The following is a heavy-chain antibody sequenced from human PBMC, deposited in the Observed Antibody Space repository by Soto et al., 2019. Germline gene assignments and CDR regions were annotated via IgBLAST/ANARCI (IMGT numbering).Heavy chain of an antibody. CDR1: GFTFSSYG. CDR3: ARGGIVATIIPHFDY. D-gene: IGHD5-12*01. J-gene: IGHJ4*02. V-gene: IGHV3-33*01. Sequence: GGSLRLSCAASGFTFSSYGMHWVRQAPGKGLEWVAVIWYDGSNKYYADSVKGRFTISRDNSKNTLYLQMNSLRAEDTAVYYCARGGIVATIIPHFDYWGQGTLVTVSS. CDR2: IWYDGSNK.